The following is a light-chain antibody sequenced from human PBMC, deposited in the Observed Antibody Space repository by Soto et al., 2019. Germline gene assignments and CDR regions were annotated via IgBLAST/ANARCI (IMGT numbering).Light chain of an antibody. CDR1: SSNIGAGYD. CDR2: ANT. V-gene: IGLV1-40*01. J-gene: IGLJ3*02. CDR3: QSYDSSLSGSV. Sequence: QSVLTQTPSVSGAPGQRVTISCTVSSSNIGAGYDVHWYQQLPGTTPKLLIYANTNRPSGVPDRFSGSKSGTSASLAITGLQAEDEADYYCQSYDSSLSGSVFGGGTKLTVL.